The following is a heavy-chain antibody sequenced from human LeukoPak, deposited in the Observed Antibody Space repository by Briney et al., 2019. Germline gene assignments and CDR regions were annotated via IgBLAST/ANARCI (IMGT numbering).Heavy chain of an antibody. CDR2: IYYSGST. V-gene: IGHV4-59*01. D-gene: IGHD6-13*01. J-gene: IGHJ4*02. CDR3: ARDSLGDGGYSSSMFDY. CDR1: GGSISSYN. Sequence: SETLSLTCTVSGGSISSYNWSWIRQPPGKGRGWIGHIYYSGSTNYSPSLKSRVTISVGTSKNLFFLKLSSVAGADTAVYYCARDSLGDGGYSSSMFDYWGQGTLVTVSS.